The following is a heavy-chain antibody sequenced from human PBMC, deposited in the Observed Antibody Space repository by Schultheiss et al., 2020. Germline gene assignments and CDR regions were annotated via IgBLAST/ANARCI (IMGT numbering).Heavy chain of an antibody. CDR3: AKITVTTALRYYGMDV. CDR1: GFTFDDYA. V-gene: IGHV3-23*01. J-gene: IGHJ6*02. D-gene: IGHD4-17*01. Sequence: GGSLRLSCAASGFTFDDYAMHWVRQAPGKGLEWVSGISWNSGSTYYADSVKGRFTISRDNSKNTLYLQMNSLRAEDTAVYYCAKITVTTALRYYGMDVWGQGTTVTVSS. CDR2: ISWNSGST.